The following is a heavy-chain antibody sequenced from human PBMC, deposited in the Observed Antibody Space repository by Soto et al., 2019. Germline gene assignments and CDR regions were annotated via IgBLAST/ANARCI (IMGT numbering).Heavy chain of an antibody. D-gene: IGHD2-21*01. CDR1: GYTFTSYG. J-gene: IGHJ5*02. CDR2: ISAYNGNT. V-gene: IGHV1-18*01. Sequence: VASLKVSCKASGYTFTSYGISWVRQAPGQGLEWMGWISAYNGNTNYAQKLQGRVTMTTDTSTSTAYMELRSLRSDDTAVYYCARDPKVGDNNWFDPWGQGTLVTVSS. CDR3: ARDPKVGDNNWFDP.